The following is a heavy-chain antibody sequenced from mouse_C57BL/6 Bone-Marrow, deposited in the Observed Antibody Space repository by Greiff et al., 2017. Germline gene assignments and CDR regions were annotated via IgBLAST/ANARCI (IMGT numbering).Heavy chain of an antibody. Sequence: QVQLQQPGAELVKPGASVKMSCKASGYTFTSYWITWVKQRPGQGLEWIGDIYPGSGSTNYNEKFKSKATLTVDTSSSTAYMQRSSLTSEDSAVYYCARDYSSNYWCIDVWGTGTTVTVSS. J-gene: IGHJ1*03. CDR3: ARDYSSNYWCIDV. V-gene: IGHV1-55*01. CDR1: GYTFTSYW. CDR2: IYPGSGST. D-gene: IGHD2-5*01.